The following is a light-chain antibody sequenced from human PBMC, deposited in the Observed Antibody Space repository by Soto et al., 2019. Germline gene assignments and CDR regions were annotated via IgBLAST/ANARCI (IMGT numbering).Light chain of an antibody. CDR3: QQRSGWPLT. CDR1: RRITTY. J-gene: IGKJ4*01. Sequence: EIVLTQSPATLSLSPGARATLSCRASRRITTYLAWYQQKPGQAPRLLIYDASNRATGIPARFSGSGSGTDFPLTISSLEPEDFAFYYCQQRSGWPLTFGGGTKVEIK. V-gene: IGKV3-11*01. CDR2: DAS.